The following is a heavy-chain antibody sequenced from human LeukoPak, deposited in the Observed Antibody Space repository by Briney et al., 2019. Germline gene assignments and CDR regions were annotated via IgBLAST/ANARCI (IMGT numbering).Heavy chain of an antibody. CDR1: GFTFSSYS. Sequence: GGSLRLSCAASGFTFSSYSMNWVRQAPGKGLEWVSYISSSSSTIYYADSVKGRFTISRDNAKNSLYLQMNSLRAEDTAVYYCARDALLVVVPAAIGDFDYWGQEPWSPSPQ. J-gene: IGHJ4*01. CDR2: ISSSSSTI. CDR3: ARDALLVVVPAAIGDFDY. V-gene: IGHV3-48*01. D-gene: IGHD2-2*01.